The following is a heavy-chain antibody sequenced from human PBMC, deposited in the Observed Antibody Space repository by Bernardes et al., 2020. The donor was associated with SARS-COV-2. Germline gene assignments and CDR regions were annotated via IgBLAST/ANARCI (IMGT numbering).Heavy chain of an antibody. V-gene: IGHV3-15*01. Sequence: GGSLRLSCEASGFMFANAWMSWVRQAPGKGLEWVGRIKTKFDGETADYAAPVKGRFIISRDDSKNIMYLQMNSLKTEDTAVYYCTIYTGSDFIDFYGMDVWGQGTTVTVSS. J-gene: IGHJ6*02. CDR1: GFMFANAW. D-gene: IGHD5-12*01. CDR3: TIYTGSDFIDFYGMDV. CDR2: IKTKFDGETA.